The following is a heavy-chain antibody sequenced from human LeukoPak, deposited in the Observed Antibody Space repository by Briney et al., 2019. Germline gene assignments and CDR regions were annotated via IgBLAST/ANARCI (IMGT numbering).Heavy chain of an antibody. Sequence: PGGSLRLSCAASGFTFSSYAMSWVRQAPGKGLEWVSAISGSGGSTYYADSVKGRFTISRDNSKNTLYLQMNSLRAEDTAVYYCANSPNPNYYDSSGYFSSGWGQGTLVTVSS. D-gene: IGHD3-22*01. J-gene: IGHJ4*02. CDR1: GFTFSSYA. CDR3: ANSPNPNYYDSSGYFSSG. CDR2: ISGSGGST. V-gene: IGHV3-23*01.